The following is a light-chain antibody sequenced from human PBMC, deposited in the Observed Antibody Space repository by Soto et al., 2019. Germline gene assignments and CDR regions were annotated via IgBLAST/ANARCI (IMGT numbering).Light chain of an antibody. V-gene: IGLV1-47*02. CDR2: SDT. CDR3: AAWDGSLSGRV. J-gene: IGLJ2*01. CDR1: SSNIGSNY. Sequence: QSVLIQSPSASGTPGQRVTISCSGSSSNIGSNYVYWYRQLPGTAPKLIIYSDTQRPSGVPDRFSGSKSGTSASLVISGLRSEDEADYYCAAWDGSLSGRVFGGGTKLTVL.